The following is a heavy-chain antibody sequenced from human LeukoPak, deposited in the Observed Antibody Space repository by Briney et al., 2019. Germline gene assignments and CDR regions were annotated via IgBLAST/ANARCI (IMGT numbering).Heavy chain of an antibody. CDR2: ISAYNGNT. Sequence: ASVKVSCKASGYTFTSYGISWVRPAPGQGLEWMGWISAYNGNTNYAQKLQGRVTMTTDTSTSTAYMELRSLRSDDTAVYYCARDRDSSGYYGPSLDYWGQGTLVTVSS. J-gene: IGHJ4*02. D-gene: IGHD3-22*01. V-gene: IGHV1-18*01. CDR3: ARDRDSSGYYGPSLDY. CDR1: GYTFTSYG.